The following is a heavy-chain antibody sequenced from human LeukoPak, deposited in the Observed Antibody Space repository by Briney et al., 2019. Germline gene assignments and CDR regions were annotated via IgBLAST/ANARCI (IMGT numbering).Heavy chain of an antibody. CDR3: AKSYNWKAFDY. J-gene: IGHJ4*02. CDR2: VCGSCGDT. D-gene: IGHD1-1*01. CDR1: GFTFSSYA. V-gene: IGHV3-23*01. Sequence: GGSLRLSCAASGFTFSSYAMSWVRQAPGKGLVWVSTVCGSCGDTYYADSVKGRFTVSRDNSKNTLYLQMNSLRAEDTAVYYCAKSYNWKAFDYWGQGTLVTVSS.